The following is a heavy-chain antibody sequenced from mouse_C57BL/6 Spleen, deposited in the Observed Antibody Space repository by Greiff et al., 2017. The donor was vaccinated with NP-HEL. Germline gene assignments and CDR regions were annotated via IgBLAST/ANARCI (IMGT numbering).Heavy chain of an antibody. CDR3: ARRGGYDYGSSYVYWYFDV. D-gene: IGHD1-1*01. Sequence: QVHVKQPGAELVKPGASVKLSCKASGYTFTSYWMHWVKQRPGRGLEWIGRIDPNSGGNKYNEKFKSKATLTVDKPSSTAYMQLSSLTSEDSAVYYCARRGGYDYGSSYVYWYFDVWGTGTTVTVSS. CDR1: GYTFTSYW. J-gene: IGHJ1*03. V-gene: IGHV1-72*01. CDR2: IDPNSGGN.